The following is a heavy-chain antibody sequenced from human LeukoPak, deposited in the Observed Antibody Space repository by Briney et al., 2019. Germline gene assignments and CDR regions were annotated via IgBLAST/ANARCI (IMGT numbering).Heavy chain of an antibody. Sequence: GGSLRLSCAVSGFTVSNSFMNWVRQAPGKGLKWVSIIYSDGRTYYADSVEGRFTISRDNSKNTVHLQMSSLRAEDRAVYYCARDPAARSGNYSYHGMDVWGLGTTVTVSS. CDR2: IYSDGRT. D-gene: IGHD1-26*01. CDR3: ARDPAARSGNYSYHGMDV. V-gene: IGHV3-66*01. J-gene: IGHJ6*02. CDR1: GFTVSNSF.